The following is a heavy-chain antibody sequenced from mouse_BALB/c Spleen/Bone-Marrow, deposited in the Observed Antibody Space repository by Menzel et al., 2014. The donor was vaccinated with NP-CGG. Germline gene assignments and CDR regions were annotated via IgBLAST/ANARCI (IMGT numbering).Heavy chain of an antibody. D-gene: IGHD2-2*01. CDR1: GYTFTSYW. Sequence: QVQLKESGAELAKPGASVKMSCKASGYTFTSYWMHWVKQRPGQGLEWIGYINPSTGYTEYNQKFKDKTTLTADKSSSTAYMQLSSLTSEDSAVYYCARSGGYDGFSYWGQGTTLTVSS. J-gene: IGHJ2*01. CDR3: ARSGGYDGFSY. CDR2: INPSTGYT. V-gene: IGHV1-7*01.